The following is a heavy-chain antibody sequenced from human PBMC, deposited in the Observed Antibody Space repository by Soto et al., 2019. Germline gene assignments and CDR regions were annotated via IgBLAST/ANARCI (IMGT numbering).Heavy chain of an antibody. CDR3: ARAGWDSGLYPGPTDYYYGMDV. J-gene: IGHJ6*02. CDR2: ISSSSSYT. D-gene: IGHD1-26*01. V-gene: IGHV3-11*06. CDR1: GFTFSDYY. Sequence: GGSLRLSCAASGFTFSDYYMSWIRQAPGKGLEWVSYISSSSSYTNYADSVKGRFTISRDNAKNSLYLQMNSLRAEDTAVYYCARAGWDSGLYPGPTDYYYGMDVWGQGTTVTVSS.